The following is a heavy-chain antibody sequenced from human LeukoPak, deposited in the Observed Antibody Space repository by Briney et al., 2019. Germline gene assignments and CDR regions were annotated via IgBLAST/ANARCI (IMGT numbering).Heavy chain of an antibody. J-gene: IGHJ4*02. D-gene: IGHD3-22*01. CDR1: GFTFSDYW. V-gene: IGHV3-7*01. Sequence: PGGSLRLSCAASGFTFSDYWMSWVRQAPGKGLEWVANMKHDGSEKHYVDSVKGRFTISRDNAKNSLFLQMNSLRAEDTALYYCAREGESSGYYSDYWGQGTLVTVSS. CDR2: MKHDGSEK. CDR3: AREGESSGYYSDY.